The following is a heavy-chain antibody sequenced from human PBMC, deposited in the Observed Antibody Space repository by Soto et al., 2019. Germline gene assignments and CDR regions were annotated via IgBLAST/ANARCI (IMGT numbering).Heavy chain of an antibody. CDR3: ARPHCSGGSCSSVRRVNYYYGMDA. J-gene: IGHJ6*02. D-gene: IGHD2-15*01. CDR1: GYTFTGYY. CDR2: SNPNSGGT. V-gene: IGHV1-2*02. Sequence: QVQLVQSGAEVKKPGASVKVSCKASGYTFTGYYMHWVRQAPGQGLEWMGWSNPNSGGTNYAQKFQGRVTMTRDTSISSPYMELSRLRSDDTVVYYCARPHCSGGSCSSVRRVNYYYGMDAWGQGTTDTVSS.